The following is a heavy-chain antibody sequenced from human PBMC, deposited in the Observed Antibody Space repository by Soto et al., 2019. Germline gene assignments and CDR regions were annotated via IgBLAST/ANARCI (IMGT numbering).Heavy chain of an antibody. Sequence: GASVKVSCKASGYTFTSYAMHWVRQAPGQRLEWMGWINAGNGNTKYSQKFQGRVTITRDTSASTAYMELSSLRSEDTAVYYCARRRSPDYGMDVWGQGTTVTVSS. V-gene: IGHV1-3*01. J-gene: IGHJ6*02. CDR2: INAGNGNT. CDR3: ARRRSPDYGMDV. CDR1: GYTFTSYA. D-gene: IGHD3-10*01.